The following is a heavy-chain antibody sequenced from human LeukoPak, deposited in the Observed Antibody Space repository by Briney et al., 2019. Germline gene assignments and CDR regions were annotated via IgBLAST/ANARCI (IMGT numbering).Heavy chain of an antibody. V-gene: IGHV3-23*01. J-gene: IGHJ4*02. Sequence: PGGSLRLSCAASGFTFNYYAMSWLRQAPGKGLEGVSAVSGSGRSTYYADSVKGRFTISRDTSKNTLYLQMNSLRAEDTAVYYCASGYSSGWYYFDYWGQGTLVTVSS. D-gene: IGHD6-19*01. CDR1: GFTFNYYA. CDR2: VSGSGRST. CDR3: ASGYSSGWYYFDY.